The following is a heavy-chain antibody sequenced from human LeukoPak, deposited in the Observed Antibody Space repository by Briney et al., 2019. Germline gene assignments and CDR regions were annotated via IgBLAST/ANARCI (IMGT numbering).Heavy chain of an antibody. J-gene: IGHJ4*02. CDR3: ARRGYHDYSGFDY. V-gene: IGHV3-74*01. Sequence: GGSLRLSCAASGFTFSSYWMHWVRQAPGKGLVWVSRINSDGSSTSYADSVKGRFTISRDNAKKSLYLQMKSLRAEDTAVYYCARRGYHDYSGFDYWGQGTLVTVSS. D-gene: IGHD1-26*01. CDR1: GFTFSSYW. CDR2: INSDGSST.